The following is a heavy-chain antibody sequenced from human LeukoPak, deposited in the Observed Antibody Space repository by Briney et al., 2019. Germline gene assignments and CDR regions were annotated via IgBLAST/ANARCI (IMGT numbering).Heavy chain of an antibody. V-gene: IGHV3-23*01. CDR3: ARHYYGSGSYYYSPIYYYYYYMDV. CDR2: ISGSGGST. CDR1: GFTFSSYG. J-gene: IGHJ6*03. Sequence: GESLRLSCAASGFTFSSYGMSWVRQAPGKGLEWVSAISGSGGSTYYADSVKGRFTISRDNSKNTLYLQMNSLRAEDTAVYYCARHYYGSGSYYYSPIYYYYYYMDVWGKGTTVTISS. D-gene: IGHD3-10*01.